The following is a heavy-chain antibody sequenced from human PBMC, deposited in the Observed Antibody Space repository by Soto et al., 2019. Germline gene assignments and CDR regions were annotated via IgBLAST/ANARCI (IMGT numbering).Heavy chain of an antibody. CDR3: VRGIYQKFGMDV. D-gene: IGHD3-3*02. J-gene: IGHJ6*02. V-gene: IGHV3-74*01. CDR2: IDVGGNNR. Sequence: EVQLVESGGGLVQPGGSLRLSCAASGFTFISHWIHWVRQTPGKGLVWVSRIDVGGNNRNYADSVKGRFTISRDNAKNTVYLKMNSLRDDDTAVYYCVRGIYQKFGMDVWGQGTTV. CDR1: GFTFISHW.